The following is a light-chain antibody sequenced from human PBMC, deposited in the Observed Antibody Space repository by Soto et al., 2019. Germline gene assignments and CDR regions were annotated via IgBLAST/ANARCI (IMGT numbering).Light chain of an antibody. V-gene: IGKV2-40*01. CDR3: MQRIEYPSCT. CDR2: TLS. CDR1: QSLLDSDDGNTY. J-gene: IGKJ2*02. Sequence: EIVMTQTPLSLPVTPGEPASISCRSSQSLLDSDDGNTYLDWYLQKPGQSPQLLIYTLSYRASEVPDRFSGSGSGTDFTLKISRMEAEDVGVYYCMQRIEYPSCTFGQGTKLEIK.